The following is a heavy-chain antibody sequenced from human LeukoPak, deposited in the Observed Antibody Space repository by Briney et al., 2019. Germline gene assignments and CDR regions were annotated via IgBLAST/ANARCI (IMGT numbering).Heavy chain of an antibody. CDR3: ARMGIAAAGVDY. CDR1: GFTFSTFS. CDR2: ISGTSKTI. J-gene: IGHJ4*02. D-gene: IGHD6-13*01. Sequence: GGSLRLSCAASGFTFSTFSMDWVRQAPGKGLQWISYISGTSKTIYYADSLKGRFTISRDNAKNSLYLQIDSLSAEDTAVYYCARMGIAAAGVDYWGQGTLVTVSS. V-gene: IGHV3-48*01.